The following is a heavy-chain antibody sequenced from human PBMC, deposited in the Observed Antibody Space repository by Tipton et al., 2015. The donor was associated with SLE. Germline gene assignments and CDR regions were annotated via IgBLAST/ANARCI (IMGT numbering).Heavy chain of an antibody. CDR2: IHSGVGT. V-gene: IGHV3-23*03. D-gene: IGHD3-16*01. Sequence: SLRLSCVGSGFAFSTYNMNWVRQSPGRGLEWVSVIHSGVGTFYADSVKGRFTISRDNSKNTLYLQMNGLRTEDTAIYYCAKDPQGDRPVVLDYYYFSGMDVWGQGTTVTVSS. J-gene: IGHJ6*02. CDR3: AKDPQGDRPVVLDYYYFSGMDV. CDR1: GFAFSTYN.